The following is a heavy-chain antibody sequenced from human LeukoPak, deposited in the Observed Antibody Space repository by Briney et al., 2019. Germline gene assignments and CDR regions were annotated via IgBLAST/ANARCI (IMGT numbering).Heavy chain of an antibody. CDR2: IYYSGGT. Sequence: SETLSLTCTVSGGFISSYYWSWIRQPPGKGLEWIGYIYYSGGTSYSPSLKSRVTISVDTSKNQFSLKLTSVTAADTAVYYCARESGSGSHLDFWGQGTLVTVSS. V-gene: IGHV4-59*01. CDR3: ARESGSGSHLDF. D-gene: IGHD3-10*01. J-gene: IGHJ4*02. CDR1: GGFISSYY.